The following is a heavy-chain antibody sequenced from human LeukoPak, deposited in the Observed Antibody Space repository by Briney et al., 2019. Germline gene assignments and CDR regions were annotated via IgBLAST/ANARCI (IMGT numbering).Heavy chain of an antibody. Sequence: GGSLRLSCAASVFTFSNGWMRWVRQAARKGVKWVGQIKTESDSATTDYAAPVKVRFTISRDDSKNTLFLQMNSLKTEDTALYYSTWSGLKIESWGQGTLVTVSS. CDR3: TWSGLKIES. D-gene: IGHD3-3*01. V-gene: IGHV3-15*01. CDR1: VFTFSNGW. J-gene: IGHJ4*02. CDR2: IKTESDSATT.